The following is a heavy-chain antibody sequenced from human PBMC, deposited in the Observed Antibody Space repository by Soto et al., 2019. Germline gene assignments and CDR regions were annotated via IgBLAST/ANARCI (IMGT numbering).Heavy chain of an antibody. V-gene: IGHV3-11*06. D-gene: IGHD3-22*01. Sequence: GGSLRLSCAASGFTFSDYYMSWIRQAPGKGLEWVSYISSRNNYTKYADSVKGRFTISRDNAKNSVYLQMNGLRGEDTAVYYCARSVVSSTRFGPWGHGTLVTSPQ. CDR2: ISSRNNYT. CDR1: GFTFSDYY. J-gene: IGHJ5*02. CDR3: ARSVVSSTRFGP.